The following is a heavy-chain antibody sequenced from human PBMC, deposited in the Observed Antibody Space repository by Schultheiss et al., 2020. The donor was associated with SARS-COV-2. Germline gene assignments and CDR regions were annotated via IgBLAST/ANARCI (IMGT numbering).Heavy chain of an antibody. V-gene: IGHV1-69*10. Sequence: SVKVSCKAFGYTFTSYGISWVRQAPGQGLEWMGGIIPILGIANYAQKFQGRVTITADKSTSTAYMELSSLRSEDTAVYYCARDDDGYNSAYWGQGTLVTVSS. D-gene: IGHD5-24*01. CDR2: IIPILGIA. CDR1: GYTFTSYG. J-gene: IGHJ4*02. CDR3: ARDDDGYNSAY.